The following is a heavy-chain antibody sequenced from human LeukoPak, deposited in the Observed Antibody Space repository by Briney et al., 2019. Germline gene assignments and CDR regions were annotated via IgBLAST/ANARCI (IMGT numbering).Heavy chain of an antibody. CDR2: IYTSGST. CDR3: ARDGWDYYDSSGYFCDY. Sequence: TSETLSLTCTVSGGSISSSSYYWSWIRQPAGKGLEWIGRIYTSGSTNYNPSLKSRVTMSVDTSKNQFSLKLSSVTAADTAVYYCARDGWDYYDSSGYFCDYWGQGTLVTVSS. V-gene: IGHV4-61*02. CDR1: GGSISSSSYY. D-gene: IGHD3-22*01. J-gene: IGHJ4*02.